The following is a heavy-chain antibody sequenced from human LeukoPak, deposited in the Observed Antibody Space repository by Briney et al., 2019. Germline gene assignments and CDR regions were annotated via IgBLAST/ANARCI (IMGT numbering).Heavy chain of an antibody. CDR3: ARGLGSGDYVANAFDF. J-gene: IGHJ3*01. CDR1: GFTFSNAR. CDR2: ISGSGSYI. D-gene: IGHD4-17*01. Sequence: PGGSLRLSCAASGFTFSNARMTWVRQAPGKGLEWVSSISGSGSYIHYADSMKGRFTISRDNAKKSVYLHMSRLRAEDTAVYYCARGLGSGDYVANAFDFWGRGTTVSVS. V-gene: IGHV3-21*01.